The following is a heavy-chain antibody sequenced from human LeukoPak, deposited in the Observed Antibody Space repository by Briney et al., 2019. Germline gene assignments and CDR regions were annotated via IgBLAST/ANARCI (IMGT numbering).Heavy chain of an antibody. D-gene: IGHD4-17*01. CDR1: GLTFRKRA. CDR2: ISISGNKI. J-gene: IGHJ4*02. Sequence: PGGSLRLACVVSGLTFRKRAMTWVRQAPGKGLEWVSSISISGNKILYADSVKGRFTISRDNSKNTLFLQMNSLQTEDTGVYFCANELRPNDYWGQGTLVTVS. V-gene: IGHV3-23*01. CDR3: ANELRPNDY.